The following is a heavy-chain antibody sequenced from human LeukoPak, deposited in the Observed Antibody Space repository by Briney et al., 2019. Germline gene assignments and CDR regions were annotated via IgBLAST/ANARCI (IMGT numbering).Heavy chain of an antibody. V-gene: IGHV1-69*05. CDR1: GGTFSSYA. CDR3: ARDKEGYCTNGVCYSFDY. J-gene: IGHJ4*02. CDR2: IIPIFGTA. Sequence: GASVKVSCKASGGTFSSYAISWVRQAPGQGLEWMGGIIPIFGTANYAQKFQGRVTITTDESTSTAYMELSSLRSEDTAVYYCARDKEGYCTNGVCYSFDYWGQGTLVTVSS. D-gene: IGHD2-8*01.